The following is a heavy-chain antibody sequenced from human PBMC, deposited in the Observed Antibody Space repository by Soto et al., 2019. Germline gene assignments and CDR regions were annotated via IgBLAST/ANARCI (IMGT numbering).Heavy chain of an antibody. D-gene: IGHD6-13*01. V-gene: IGHV4-30-2*01. CDR1: GGPISSGGYS. J-gene: IGHJ4*02. Sequence: TLSLTCAVSGGPISSGGYSWSWIRQPPGKGLEWIGYIYHSGSTYYNPSLKSRVTISVDRSKNQFSLKLSSVTAADTAVYYCVRHAPPGVAAPFEYWGQGTLVTVSS. CDR2: IYHSGST. CDR3: VRHAPPGVAAPFEY.